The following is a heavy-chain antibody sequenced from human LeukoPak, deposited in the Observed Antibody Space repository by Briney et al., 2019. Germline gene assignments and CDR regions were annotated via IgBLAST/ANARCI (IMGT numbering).Heavy chain of an antibody. CDR2: INPSGGST. J-gene: IGHJ6*02. V-gene: IGHV1-46*01. Sequence: ASVKVSCKASGYTFTNYYMHWVRQAPGQGLEGMGIINPSGGSTSYAQKFQGRVTMTRDTSTSTVYMELGSLRSEDTAVYYCATNVGSSGMDVWGQGTTVTVSS. CDR3: ATNVGSSGMDV. CDR1: GYTFTNYY.